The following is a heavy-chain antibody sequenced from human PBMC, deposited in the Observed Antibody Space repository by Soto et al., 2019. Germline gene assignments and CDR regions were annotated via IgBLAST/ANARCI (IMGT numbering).Heavy chain of an antibody. CDR2: IYYSGST. V-gene: IGHV4-61*08. Sequence: PSETLSLTCTVSGGSVSSGDYFWSWLRQSPGERLEWIAYIYYSGSTNYNPSLKRRATISVDTSKSQVSLTLTSMTAADAALYSCARSPNYYYYGFDVWGQGTAVTVSS. CDR3: ARSPNYYYYGFDV. J-gene: IGHJ6*02. CDR1: GGSVSSGDYF. D-gene: IGHD3-10*01.